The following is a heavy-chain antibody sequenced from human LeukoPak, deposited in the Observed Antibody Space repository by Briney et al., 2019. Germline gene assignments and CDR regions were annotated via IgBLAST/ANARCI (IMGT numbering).Heavy chain of an antibody. CDR3: ARDRGGPPPAEYFQH. D-gene: IGHD3-10*01. Sequence: ASVKVSCKASGYTFTSYYMHWVRQAPGQGLEWMGIINPSGGSTSYAQKFQGRVTMTRDTSTSTVYMELSSLRSEDTAVYYCARDRGGPPPAEYFQHWGQGTLVTVSS. CDR1: GYTFTSYY. V-gene: IGHV1-46*01. J-gene: IGHJ1*01. CDR2: INPSGGST.